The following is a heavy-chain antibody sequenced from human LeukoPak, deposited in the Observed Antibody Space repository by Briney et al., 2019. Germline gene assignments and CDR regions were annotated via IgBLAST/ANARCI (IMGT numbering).Heavy chain of an antibody. V-gene: IGHV3-53*01. Sequence: GGSLRLSCAASGFTVSTYYMTWVRQAPGKGLECVSVIYSGGSTYYADSVKGRSTVSRDNSKNTLYLQMNSLRAEDTAMYYCARGIGYCTSTTCLLPFDYWGQETLVTVSS. CDR1: GFTVSTYY. CDR2: IYSGGST. D-gene: IGHD2-2*01. CDR3: ARGIGYCTSTTCLLPFDY. J-gene: IGHJ4*02.